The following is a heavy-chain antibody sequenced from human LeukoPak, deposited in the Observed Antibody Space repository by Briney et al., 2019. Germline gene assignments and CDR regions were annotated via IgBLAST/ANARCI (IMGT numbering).Heavy chain of an antibody. CDR1: GGSISGYY. CDR2: IFYSGST. V-gene: IGHV4-59*01. J-gene: IGHJ3*02. Sequence: SETLSLTCTVSGGSISGYYWSWIRQPPGKGLEWIGYIFYSGSTNYNPSLKSRVTISVDTSKNQFSLKLSSVTAADTAVYYCARGSSSWPYAFDIWGQGTMVTVSS. CDR3: ARGSSSWPYAFDI. D-gene: IGHD6-13*01.